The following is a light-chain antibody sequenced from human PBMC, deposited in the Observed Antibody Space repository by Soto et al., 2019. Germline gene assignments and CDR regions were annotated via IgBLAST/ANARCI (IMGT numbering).Light chain of an antibody. CDR2: EVS. V-gene: IGLV2-18*02. J-gene: IGLJ2*01. CDR3: SSYTSSSTFDVV. CDR1: SSDVGSYNR. Sequence: ALTQPPSVSGSPGQSVTISCTGTSSDVGSYNRVSWYQQPPGTAPKLMIYEVSNRPSGVPGRFSGSKSGNTASLTISGLQAEDEADYYCSSYTSSSTFDVVFGGGTKVTVL.